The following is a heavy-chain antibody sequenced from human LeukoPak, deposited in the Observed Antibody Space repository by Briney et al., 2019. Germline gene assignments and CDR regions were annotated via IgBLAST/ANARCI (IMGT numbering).Heavy chain of an antibody. J-gene: IGHJ4*02. CDR3: ARGAVAHFDY. Sequence: SQTLSLTCTISGDSVSSNSAAWNWIRQSPSRGLEWLGRTYYRSKWYTDYAVSVKSRISINSDTSKNQFSLQLNSVTPEDTAVYYCARGAVAHFDYWGQGTLVTVSS. CDR2: TYYRSKWYT. V-gene: IGHV6-1*01. D-gene: IGHD6-19*01. CDR1: GDSVSSNSAA.